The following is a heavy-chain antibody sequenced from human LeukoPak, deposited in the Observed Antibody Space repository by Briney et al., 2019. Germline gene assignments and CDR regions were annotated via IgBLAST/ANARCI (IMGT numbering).Heavy chain of an antibody. V-gene: IGHV4-39*07. Sequence: SETLSLTCTVSGASISSSSYYWGWIRQPPGKGLEWIGNIYYNESTYYNPSLKSRVTISVDTSKNQFSLKLTSVTAADTAVYYCARPYDYGGNPDAFDFWGQGTMVSVSS. D-gene: IGHD4-23*01. CDR2: IYYNEST. J-gene: IGHJ3*01. CDR1: GASISSSSYY. CDR3: ARPYDYGGNPDAFDF.